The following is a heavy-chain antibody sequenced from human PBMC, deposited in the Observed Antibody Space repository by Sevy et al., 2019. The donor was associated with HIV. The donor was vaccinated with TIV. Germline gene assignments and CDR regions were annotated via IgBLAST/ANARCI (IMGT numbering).Heavy chain of an antibody. V-gene: IGHV1-18*01. CDR2: ISAYNGNT. J-gene: IGHJ6*02. CDR3: ARDNPYYDSSGYYLYYYYYGMDV. D-gene: IGHD3-22*01. Sequence: ASVKVSCKASGYTFTSYGISWVRQAPGQGLEWMGWISAYNGNTNYAQKLQSRVTMTTDTSTSTAYMELRSLRSDDTAVYYCARDNPYYDSSGYYLYYYYYGMDVWGQGTTVTVSS. CDR1: GYTFTSYG.